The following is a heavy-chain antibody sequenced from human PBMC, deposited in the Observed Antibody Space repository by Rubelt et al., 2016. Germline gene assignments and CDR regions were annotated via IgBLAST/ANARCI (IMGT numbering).Heavy chain of an antibody. D-gene: IGHD6-19*01. CDR3: ARDGAIAVAVAYLSGLDV. Sequence: EVQLVESGGGLVQPGGSLRLSCAASGFAFSSYWMSWVRQAPGKGLEWVANIKQDGSERYCVDSVKGRFTISRDNAKNSLYLQMNSLRAEDTAVYYCARDGAIAVAVAYLSGLDVWGRGTTVTVSS. J-gene: IGHJ6*02. V-gene: IGHV3-7*01. CDR2: IKQDGSER. CDR1: GFAFSSYW.